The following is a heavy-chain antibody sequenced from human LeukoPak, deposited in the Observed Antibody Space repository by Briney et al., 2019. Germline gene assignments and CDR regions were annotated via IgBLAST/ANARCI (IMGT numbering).Heavy chain of an antibody. Sequence: GESLKISCKGSGYSFTSYWIGWVRQMPGKGLEWTGIIYPGGSDIRYSPSFQGQVTISADKSISTAYLQWSSLKASDTAMYYCARQQPGPGVDYWGQGTLVTVSS. J-gene: IGHJ4*02. CDR1: GYSFTSYW. D-gene: IGHD3-10*01. CDR3: ARQQPGPGVDY. CDR2: IYPGGSDI. V-gene: IGHV5-51*01.